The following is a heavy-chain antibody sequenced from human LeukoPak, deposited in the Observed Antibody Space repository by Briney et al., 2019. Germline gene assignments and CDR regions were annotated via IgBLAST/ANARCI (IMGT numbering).Heavy chain of an antibody. D-gene: IGHD6-13*01. V-gene: IGHV4-39*07. Sequence: KTSETLSLTCTVSSGSISSSSYYWGWIRQPPGKGLEWIGSIYYSGSTYYNPSLKSRVTISVDTSKNQFSLKLSSVTAADTAVYYCARGDFKLYSSSWYNWFDPWGQGTLVTVSS. CDR2: IYYSGST. J-gene: IGHJ5*02. CDR3: ARGDFKLYSSSWYNWFDP. CDR1: SGSISSSSYY.